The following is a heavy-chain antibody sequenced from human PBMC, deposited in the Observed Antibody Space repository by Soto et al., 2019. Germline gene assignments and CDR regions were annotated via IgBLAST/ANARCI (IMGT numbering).Heavy chain of an antibody. D-gene: IGHD3-9*01. V-gene: IGHV3-33*01. CDR3: ARALGVTLFSPVYYYGMGV. CDR1: GFTFSSYG. Sequence: QVQLVESGGGVVQPGRSLRLSCAASGFTFSSYGMHWVRQAPGKGLEWVAVIWYDGSNKYYADSVKGRFTISRDNSKNTMYLEMNSLRAEDTAVYYCARALGVTLFSPVYYYGMGVWGQGTTVTGSS. CDR2: IWYDGSNK. J-gene: IGHJ6*02.